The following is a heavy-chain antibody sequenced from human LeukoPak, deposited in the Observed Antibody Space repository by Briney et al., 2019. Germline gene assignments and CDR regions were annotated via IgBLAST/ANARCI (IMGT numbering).Heavy chain of an antibody. Sequence: PSETLFLTCTVSGASISSGGYYWSWIRQHPGQGLDWIGCIYYSGSTYYSPSLKSRVTISVDTSMNQFSLKLSSVTAADTAVYYCAREVYRTNYDGSNYYYYYMDVWGKGTTVTVSS. D-gene: IGHD3-10*01. CDR1: GASISSGGYY. CDR3: AREVYRTNYDGSNYYYYYMDV. J-gene: IGHJ6*03. CDR2: IYYSGST. V-gene: IGHV4-31*03.